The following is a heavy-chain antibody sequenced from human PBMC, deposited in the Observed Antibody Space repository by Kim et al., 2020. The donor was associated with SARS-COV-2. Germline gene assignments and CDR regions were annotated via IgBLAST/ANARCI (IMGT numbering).Heavy chain of an antibody. Sequence: GGSLRLSCAASGFTFSSYSMNWVRQAPGKGLEWVSSISSSSSYIYYADSVKGRFTISRDNAKNSLYLQMNSLRAEDTAVYYCARDAKPAYYYYYYYMDVWGKGTTVTVSS. CDR1: GFTFSSYS. J-gene: IGHJ6*03. CDR3: ARDAKPAYYYYYYYMDV. V-gene: IGHV3-21*01. D-gene: IGHD2-2*01. CDR2: ISSSSSYI.